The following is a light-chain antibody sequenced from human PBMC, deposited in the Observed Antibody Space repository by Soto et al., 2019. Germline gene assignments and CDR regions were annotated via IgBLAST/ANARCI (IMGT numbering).Light chain of an antibody. J-gene: IGKJ2*01. Sequence: EIVMTQSPGTLSFSPGETATLSCRASQSVSSNYVAWFHQKPGQAPRLLIYGASSRANGVPDRFSASGSGTDFTLTISRLEPEDFAVYYCQQYHNWYTSGQGTKVDIX. V-gene: IGKV3-20*01. CDR1: QSVSSNY. CDR3: QQYHNWYT. CDR2: GAS.